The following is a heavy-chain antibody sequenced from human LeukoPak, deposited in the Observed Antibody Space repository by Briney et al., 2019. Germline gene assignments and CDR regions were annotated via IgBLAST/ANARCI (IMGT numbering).Heavy chain of an antibody. J-gene: IGHJ4*02. V-gene: IGHV3-23*01. Sequence: GGSLRLYGAGSGFTFSSYAMSWVRQAPGKGLEWVSAISGSGGSTYYADSVKGRFTISRDNSKNTLYLQMNSLRAEDTAVYYCAKDRRVGAPTYFDYWGQGTLVTVSS. D-gene: IGHD1-26*01. CDR1: GFTFSSYA. CDR2: ISGSGGST. CDR3: AKDRRVGAPTYFDY.